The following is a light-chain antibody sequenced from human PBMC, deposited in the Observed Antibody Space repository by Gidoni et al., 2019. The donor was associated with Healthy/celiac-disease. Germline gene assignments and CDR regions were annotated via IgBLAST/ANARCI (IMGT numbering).Light chain of an antibody. CDR2: KDS. Sequence: SYELTQPHSVSVSPGPTARITCSGDALPKQYAYWYQQKPGQAPVLVIYKDSERPSGIPELFSGSSSGTTVTLTISGFQAEDEADDYCQSADSSGTYPVFGGGTKLTVL. V-gene: IGLV3-25*03. CDR3: QSADSSGTYPV. J-gene: IGLJ2*01. CDR1: ALPKQY.